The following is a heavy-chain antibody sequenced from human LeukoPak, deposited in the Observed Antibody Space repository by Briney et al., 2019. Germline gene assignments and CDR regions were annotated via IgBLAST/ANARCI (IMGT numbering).Heavy chain of an antibody. CDR2: ISSSSSHI. CDR3: ARGYSSSSPYFDY. Sequence: GGSLRLSCAASGFTFSSYSMNWVRQAPGKGLEWVSSISSSSSHIYYADSVKGRFTISRDNAKNSLYLQMNSLRAEDTAVYYCARGYSSSSPYFDYWGQGTLVTVSS. J-gene: IGHJ4*02. CDR1: GFTFSSYS. D-gene: IGHD6-6*01. V-gene: IGHV3-21*01.